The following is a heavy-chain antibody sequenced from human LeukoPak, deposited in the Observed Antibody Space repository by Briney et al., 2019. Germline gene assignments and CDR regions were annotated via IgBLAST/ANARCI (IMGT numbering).Heavy chain of an antibody. V-gene: IGHV4-59*08. Sequence: SETLSLTCTVSGGSISSQYWSWIRQPPGKGLEWIGYIYYSYSGSTNYNPSLKSRVTISVDTSKNQFSLKLSSVTAADTAVYYCARHSSTWYDFDYWGQGTLVTVTS. CDR3: ARHSSTWYDFDY. CDR1: GGSISSQY. CDR2: IYYSYSGST. J-gene: IGHJ4*02. D-gene: IGHD6-13*01.